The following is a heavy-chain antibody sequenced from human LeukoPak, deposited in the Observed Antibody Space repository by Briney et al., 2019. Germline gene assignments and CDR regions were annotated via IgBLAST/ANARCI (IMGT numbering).Heavy chain of an antibody. CDR1: GFTFDDYA. J-gene: IGHJ6*02. V-gene: IGHV3-9*01. CDR2: ISWNSGSI. CDR3: AKDRAVAGSYGMDV. D-gene: IGHD6-19*01. Sequence: QSGRSLRLSCAASGFTFDDYAMHWVRQAPGKGLEWVSGISWNSGSIGYADSVKGRFTISRDNAKNSLYLQMNSLRAEDTALYYCAKDRAVAGSYGMDVWGQGTTVTVSS.